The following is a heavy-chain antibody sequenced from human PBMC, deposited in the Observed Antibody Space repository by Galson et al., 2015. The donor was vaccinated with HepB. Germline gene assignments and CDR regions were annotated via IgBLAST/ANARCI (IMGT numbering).Heavy chain of an antibody. V-gene: IGHV2-5*02. CDR3: AHSTDSITIFGVGGYYFDY. CDR1: GFSLRSTGVG. J-gene: IGHJ4*02. D-gene: IGHD3-3*01. CDR2: VYWDDDK. Sequence: PALVKPTQTLTLTCTFSGFSLRSTGVGVGWIRQPPGRALEWLALVYWDDDKRYSPSLKSRLTITKDTSKNQVVLTMTNIDPVDTATYYCAHSTDSITIFGVGGYYFDYWGQGTLVTVSS.